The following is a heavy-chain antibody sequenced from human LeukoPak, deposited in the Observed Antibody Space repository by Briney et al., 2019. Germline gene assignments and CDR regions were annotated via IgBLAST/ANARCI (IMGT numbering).Heavy chain of an antibody. CDR3: ARGSHDYGDPDFDY. Sequence: ASVKVSCKASGYTFTGYYMHWVRQAPGQGLEWMGWIDPKSGGTNYAQKFQGRVTMTRDTSISTAYMELSRLRSDDTAVYYCARGSHDYGDPDFDYWGQGTLVTVSS. CDR2: IDPKSGGT. J-gene: IGHJ4*02. CDR1: GYTFTGYY. V-gene: IGHV1-2*02. D-gene: IGHD4-17*01.